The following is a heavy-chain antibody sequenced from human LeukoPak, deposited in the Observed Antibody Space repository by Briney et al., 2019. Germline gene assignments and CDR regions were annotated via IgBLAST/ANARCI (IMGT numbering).Heavy chain of an antibody. Sequence: PSETLSLTCAVYGGSFTAYYWSVIRQPPGKGLEWIGEINHSGSINYNPSLKRRVTTSVDTSKNQFSLKLSSVTAADTAVYYCAMVVWGSYFDYWGQGTLVTVSS. CDR2: INHSGSI. J-gene: IGHJ4*02. CDR1: GGSFTAYY. D-gene: IGHD3-16*01. V-gene: IGHV4-34*01. CDR3: AMVVWGSYFDY.